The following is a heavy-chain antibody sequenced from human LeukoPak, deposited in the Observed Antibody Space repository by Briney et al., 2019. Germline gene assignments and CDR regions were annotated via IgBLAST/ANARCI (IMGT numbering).Heavy chain of an antibody. CDR1: GFTVSSNY. J-gene: IGHJ2*01. CDR3: AGTNSSGYYSWYFDL. D-gene: IGHD3-22*01. CDR2: IYSGGST. Sequence: GGSLRLPCAASGFTVSSNYMSWVRQAPGKGLEWVSVIYSGGSTYYADSVKGRFTISRDNSKNTLYLQMNSLRAEDTAVYYCAGTNSSGYYSWYFDLWGRGTLVTVSS. V-gene: IGHV3-53*01.